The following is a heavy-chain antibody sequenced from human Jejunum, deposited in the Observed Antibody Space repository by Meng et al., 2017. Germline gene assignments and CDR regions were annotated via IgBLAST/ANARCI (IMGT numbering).Heavy chain of an antibody. Sequence: QVQLQQWGAGLPKPSETLSLTCAVNGGSFGTYYWTWFRQSPEKGLEWIGEINRSGSTSSNPSLKSRVAISMDTSKNQFFLRLDSVTAADTAVYYCARGRSIDFRLAKYDYWGQGTLVTVSS. V-gene: IGHV4-34*01. CDR2: INRSGST. J-gene: IGHJ4*02. D-gene: IGHD3-3*01. CDR3: ARGRSIDFRLAKYDY. CDR1: GGSFGTYY.